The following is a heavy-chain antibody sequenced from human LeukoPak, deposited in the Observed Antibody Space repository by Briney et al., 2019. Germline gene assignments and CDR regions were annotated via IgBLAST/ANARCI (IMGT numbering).Heavy chain of an antibody. D-gene: IGHD3-10*01. V-gene: IGHV7-4-1*02. Sequence: ASVKVSCKASGYSFTSYAMNWVRRAPGQGLEWMGWIATNTGNPTYAQGFTGRFVFSLDTSVSTAYLQISSLKAEDTAVYYCARSEFGESKNWGQGTLVTVSS. CDR2: IATNTGNP. CDR3: ARSEFGESKN. CDR1: GYSFTSYA. J-gene: IGHJ4*02.